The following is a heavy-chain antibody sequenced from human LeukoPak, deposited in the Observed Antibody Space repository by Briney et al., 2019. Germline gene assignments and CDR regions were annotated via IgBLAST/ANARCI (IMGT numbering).Heavy chain of an antibody. D-gene: IGHD3-10*01. V-gene: IGHV4-59*01. Sequence: PSETLSLTCTVSGGSISSYYWSWIRQPPGKGLEWIGYIYYSGSTNYNPSLKSRVTISVDTSKNQFSLKLSSVTAADTAVYYCARGRMVRGVYDYWGQGTLVTVSS. J-gene: IGHJ4*02. CDR1: GGSISSYY. CDR3: ARGRMVRGVYDY. CDR2: IYYSGST.